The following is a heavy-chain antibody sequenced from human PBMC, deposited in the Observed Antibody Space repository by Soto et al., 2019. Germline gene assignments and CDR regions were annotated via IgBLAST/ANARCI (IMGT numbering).Heavy chain of an antibody. V-gene: IGHV1-3*01. Sequence: QVQLVQSGAEVKKPGASVKVFCKASGYTFTDYAIHWVRQAPGQRLKLMGWIAPGNGNTKYSQNFQGRVTITRDTSATTAYMELSSLRSEDTAVYYCAKGSRMWTPDYWGQGTLVTVSS. D-gene: IGHD2-21*01. CDR3: AKGSRMWTPDY. J-gene: IGHJ4*02. CDR2: IAPGNGNT. CDR1: GYTFTDYA.